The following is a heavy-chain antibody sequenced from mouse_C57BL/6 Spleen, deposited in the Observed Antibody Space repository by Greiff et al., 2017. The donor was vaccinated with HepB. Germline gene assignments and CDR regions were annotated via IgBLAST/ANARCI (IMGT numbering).Heavy chain of an antibody. D-gene: IGHD2-3*01. CDR1: GFTFSSYA. J-gene: IGHJ3*01. Sequence: EVKLMESGEGLVKPGGSLKLSCAASGFTFSSYAMSWVRQTPEKRLEWVAYISSGGDYIYYADTVKGRFTISRDNARNTLYLQMSSLKSEDTAMYYCTRDGVYDGYYAWFAYWGQGTLVTVSA. V-gene: IGHV5-9-1*02. CDR3: TRDGVYDGYYAWFAY. CDR2: ISSGGDYI.